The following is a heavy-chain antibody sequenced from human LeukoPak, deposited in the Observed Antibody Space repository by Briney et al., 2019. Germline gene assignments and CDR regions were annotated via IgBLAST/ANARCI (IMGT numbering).Heavy chain of an antibody. CDR3: ARSQLPYDFWSGSQSYYFDY. V-gene: IGHV1-69*04. CDR1: GGTFSSYA. J-gene: IGHJ4*02. Sequence: GTSVKVSCKASGGTFSSYAISWVRQATGQGLEWMGRIIPIFGIANYAQKFQGRVTITADKSTSTAYMELSSLRSEDTAVYYCARSQLPYDFWSGSQSYYFDYWGQGTLVTVSS. CDR2: IIPIFGIA. D-gene: IGHD3-3*01.